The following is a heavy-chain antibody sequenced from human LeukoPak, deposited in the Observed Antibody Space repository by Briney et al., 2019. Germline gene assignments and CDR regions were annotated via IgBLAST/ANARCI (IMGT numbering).Heavy chain of an antibody. J-gene: IGHJ4*02. D-gene: IGHD4-17*01. CDR1: GGSISSSTYY. V-gene: IGHV4-39*01. CDR3: ARVPDYGDPYYFDY. Sequence: SETLSLTCTVSGGSISSSTYYWGWIRQPPGKGLEWIGSFYYSGGTYYNPSLKSRVTISVDTSKNQFSLKLSSVTAADTAVYYCARVPDYGDPYYFDYWGQGTLVTVSS. CDR2: FYYSGGT.